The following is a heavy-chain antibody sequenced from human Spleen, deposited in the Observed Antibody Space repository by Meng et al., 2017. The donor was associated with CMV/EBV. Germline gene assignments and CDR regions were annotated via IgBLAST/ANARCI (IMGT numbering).Heavy chain of an antibody. CDR3: ARLVGPLGSWYVGGWFDP. J-gene: IGHJ5*02. Sequence: LSLTCAASGFTFDDYAMHWVRQAPGKGLEWVSGISWNSGSVGYADSVKGRFTISRDNAKNSLYLQMNSLRAEDTALYYCARLVGPLGSWYVGGWFDPWGQGTLVTVSS. CDR2: ISWNSGSV. D-gene: IGHD6-13*01. V-gene: IGHV3-9*01. CDR1: GFTFDDYA.